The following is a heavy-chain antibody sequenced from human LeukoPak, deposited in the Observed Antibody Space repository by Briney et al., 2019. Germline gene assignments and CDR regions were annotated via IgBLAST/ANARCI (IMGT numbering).Heavy chain of an antibody. CDR1: GFTFSSYW. CDR2: INHNGDVN. J-gene: IGHJ4*02. V-gene: IGHV3-7*03. Sequence: GGSLRLSCAASGFTFSSYWMNWARQAPGKGLEWVASINHNGDVNYYVDSVKGRFTISRDNSKNTLYLQMNSLRAEDTAVYYCAKLYSSGYFDYWGQGTLVTVSS. D-gene: IGHD6-19*01. CDR3: AKLYSSGYFDY.